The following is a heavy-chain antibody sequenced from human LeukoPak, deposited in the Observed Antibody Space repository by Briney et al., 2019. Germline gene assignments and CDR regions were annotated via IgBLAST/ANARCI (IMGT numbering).Heavy chain of an antibody. V-gene: IGHV3-9*01. J-gene: IGHJ4*02. Sequence: PGRSLRLSCAASGFTFDDYAMHWVRQAPGKGLEWVSGISWNSGSIGYADSVKGRFTISRDNAKNSLYLQMNSPRAEDTALYYCAKDKSYGSGSYEGPFDYWGQGTLVTVSS. D-gene: IGHD3-10*01. CDR1: GFTFDDYA. CDR2: ISWNSGSI. CDR3: AKDKSYGSGSYEGPFDY.